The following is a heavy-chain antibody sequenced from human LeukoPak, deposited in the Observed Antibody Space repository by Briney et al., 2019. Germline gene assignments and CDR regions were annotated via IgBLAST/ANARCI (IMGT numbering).Heavy chain of an antibody. CDR3: AKDPFGGGSYFYYYYMDV. CDR2: ISGSCGST. CDR1: GFPFSSCA. J-gene: IGHJ6*03. D-gene: IGHD1-26*01. V-gene: IGHV3-23*01. Sequence: GGSLTLSCAASGFPFSSCAMSWVRQAPGQGLEWVSAISGSCGSTYYADSVKGRFTISRDNSKNTLYLQMNSLRAEDTAVYYCAKDPFGGGSYFYYYYMDVWGKGTTVTVSS.